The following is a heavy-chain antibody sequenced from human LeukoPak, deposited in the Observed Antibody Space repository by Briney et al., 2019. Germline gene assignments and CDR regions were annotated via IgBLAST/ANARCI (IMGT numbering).Heavy chain of an antibody. CDR1: GYTFTSYG. CDR2: VSGYNGNT. V-gene: IGHV1-18*01. CDR3: GNYDSRGKFDY. Sequence: ASVKVSCMASGYTFTSYGISWVRQAPGQGLEWMGWVSGYNGNTKYAQKFQGRVTMTTDTSTSTAYMELRSLRSDDTAVYFCGNYDSRGKFDYWGQGTLVTVSS. D-gene: IGHD3-22*01. J-gene: IGHJ4*02.